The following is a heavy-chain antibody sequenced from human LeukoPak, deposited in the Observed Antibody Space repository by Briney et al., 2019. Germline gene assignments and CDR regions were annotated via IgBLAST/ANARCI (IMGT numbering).Heavy chain of an antibody. CDR2: ISSSSSYI. Sequence: KTGGSLRLSCAASGFTFSSYSMNWVRQAPGKGLEWVSSISSSSSYIYYADSVKGRFTISRDNAKNSLYLQMNSLRAEDTAVYYCARWWGIVGATHGAFDIWGQGTMVTVSS. CDR1: GFTFSSYS. CDR3: ARWWGIVGATHGAFDI. V-gene: IGHV3-21*01. J-gene: IGHJ3*02. D-gene: IGHD1-26*01.